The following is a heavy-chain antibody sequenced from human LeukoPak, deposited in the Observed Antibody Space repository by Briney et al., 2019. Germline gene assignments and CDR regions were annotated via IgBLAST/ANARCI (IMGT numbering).Heavy chain of an antibody. J-gene: IGHJ5*02. CDR1: GTSISSLY. CDR2: IYYTGST. D-gene: IGHD4-17*01. V-gene: IGHV4-59*01. Sequence: PSETLSLTCSVFGTSISSLYWSWIRQPPGKGLEWIGYIYYTGSTNYNPSLKSPVTIFVDTSKNQFSLKLSSVTAADTAVYYCARGGTTVTPGLLWFDPWGQGTLVTVSS. CDR3: ARGGTTVTPGLLWFDP.